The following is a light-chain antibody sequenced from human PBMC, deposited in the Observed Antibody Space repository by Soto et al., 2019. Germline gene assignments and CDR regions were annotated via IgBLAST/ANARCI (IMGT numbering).Light chain of an antibody. CDR3: QQYGDSPWT. CDR1: QSVTNRF. Sequence: ENVLTQSPGTLSLSPGERATLSCRASQSVTNRFFAWYQQKPGQAPRLLIYGISSRATGIPDRFSGSGSGTDFTLTISRLEPEDFVVYYCQQYGDSPWTFGQGTKVDIK. J-gene: IGKJ1*01. V-gene: IGKV3-20*01. CDR2: GIS.